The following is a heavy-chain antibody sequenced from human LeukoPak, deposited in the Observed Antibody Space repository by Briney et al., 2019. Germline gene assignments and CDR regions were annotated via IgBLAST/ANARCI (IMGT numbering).Heavy chain of an antibody. CDR2: INHSGSI. Sequence: KASETLSLTCAVYGGSFSGYYWSWIRQPPGKGLEWIGEINHSGSINYNPSLKSRVTISVDTSKNQFSLKLSSVTAADTAVYYCARLYYYDSSGYSHGGIDYWGQGTLVTVSS. V-gene: IGHV4-34*01. CDR3: ARLYYYDSSGYSHGGIDY. CDR1: GGSFSGYY. J-gene: IGHJ4*02. D-gene: IGHD3-22*01.